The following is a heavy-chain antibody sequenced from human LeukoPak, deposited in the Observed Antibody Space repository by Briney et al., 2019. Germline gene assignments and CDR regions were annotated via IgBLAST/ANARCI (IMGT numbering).Heavy chain of an antibody. V-gene: IGHV4-59*01. CDR1: GGSISSYY. CDR2: IYYSGST. CDR3: ASGPMVRGACFDY. Sequence: SETLSLTCTVSGGSISSYYWSWIRQPPGKGLEWIGYIYYSGSTNYNPSLKSRVTISVDTSKNQFSLKLSSVTAADTAVYYCASGPMVRGACFDYWGQGTLVTVSS. D-gene: IGHD3-10*01. J-gene: IGHJ4*02.